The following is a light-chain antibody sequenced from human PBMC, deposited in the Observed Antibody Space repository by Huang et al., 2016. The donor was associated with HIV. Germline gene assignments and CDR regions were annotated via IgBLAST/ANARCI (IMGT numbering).Light chain of an antibody. Sequence: DIQMTQSPSSLSASVADRVIMTCRASQTITTSVNGYQQRPGKAPKLLIYAASSLQSGVPSRFSGSGSGTDFTLNISSLQPEDFATYYCQQSYSSLLSFGGGTKVAIK. CDR2: AAS. J-gene: IGKJ4*01. V-gene: IGKV1-39*01. CDR1: QTITTS. CDR3: QQSYSSLLS.